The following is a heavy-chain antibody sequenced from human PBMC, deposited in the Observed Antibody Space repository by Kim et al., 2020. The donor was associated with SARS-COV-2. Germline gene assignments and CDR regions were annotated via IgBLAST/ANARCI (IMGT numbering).Heavy chain of an antibody. CDR3: ARDQVYDSSGYYHYYYGMDV. CDR2: ISYDGSNK. D-gene: IGHD3-22*01. CDR1: GFTFSSYA. J-gene: IGHJ6*02. V-gene: IGHV3-30*04. Sequence: GGSLRLSCAASGFTFSSYAMHWVRQAPGKGLEWVAVISYDGSNKYYADSVKGRFTISRDNSKNTLYLQMNSLRAEDTAVYYCARDQVYDSSGYYHYYYGMDVWGQGTTVTVSS.